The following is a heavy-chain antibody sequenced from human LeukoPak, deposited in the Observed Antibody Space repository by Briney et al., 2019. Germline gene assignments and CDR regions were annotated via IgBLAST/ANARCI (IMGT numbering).Heavy chain of an antibody. J-gene: IGHJ4*02. V-gene: IGHV1-69*13. Sequence: GASVKVSCKASGYTFTNYGIGWVRQAPGQGLEWMGGIIPILGTANYAQKFQGRVTITADESTSTAYMELSSLRSEDTAVYYCARGHYYDSSGYHNWGQGTLVTVSS. CDR2: IIPILGTA. CDR1: GYTFTNYG. D-gene: IGHD3-22*01. CDR3: ARGHYYDSSGYHN.